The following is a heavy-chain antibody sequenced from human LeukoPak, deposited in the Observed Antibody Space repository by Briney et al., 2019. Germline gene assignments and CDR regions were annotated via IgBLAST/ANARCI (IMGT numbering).Heavy chain of an antibody. CDR1: GLTFSSYW. D-gene: IGHD6-19*01. V-gene: IGHV3-74*01. CDR2: INSVGSSI. CDR3: AGAVAGTYFDY. Sequence: GGSLSLSCAASGLTFSSYWMHWVRQAPGKGLVWVSRINSVGSSISYADSVKGRFTVSRDNAKNTLYLQMNSLTAEDTAVYYCAGAVAGTYFDYWGQGTLVTVSS. J-gene: IGHJ4*02.